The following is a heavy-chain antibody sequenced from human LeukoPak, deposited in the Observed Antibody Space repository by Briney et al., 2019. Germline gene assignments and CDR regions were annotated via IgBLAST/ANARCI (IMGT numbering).Heavy chain of an antibody. D-gene: IGHD2-2*02. J-gene: IGHJ5*02. CDR1: GGSISSSSYY. Sequence: PSETLSLTCTVSGGSISSSSYYWGWIRQPPGRGLEWIGSIYYSGSTYYNPSLKSRVTISVDTSKNQFSLKLSSVTAADTAVYYCALLHLKEYNWFDPWGQGTLVTVSS. CDR3: ALLHLKEYNWFDP. V-gene: IGHV4-39*07. CDR2: IYYSGST.